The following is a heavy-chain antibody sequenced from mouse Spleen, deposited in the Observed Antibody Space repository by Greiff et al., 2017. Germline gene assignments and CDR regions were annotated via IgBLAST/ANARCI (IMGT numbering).Heavy chain of an antibody. CDR1: GYAFSSSW. J-gene: IGHJ2*01. Sequence: VQLQQSGPELVKPGASVKISCKASGYAFSSSWMNWVKQRPGKGLEWIGRIYPGDGDTNYNGKFKGKATLTADKSSSTAYMQLSSLTSEDSAVYFCARGHGSSYCDYWGQGTTLTVSS. CDR2: IYPGDGDT. V-gene: IGHV1-82*01. CDR3: ARGHGSSYCDY. D-gene: IGHD1-1*01.